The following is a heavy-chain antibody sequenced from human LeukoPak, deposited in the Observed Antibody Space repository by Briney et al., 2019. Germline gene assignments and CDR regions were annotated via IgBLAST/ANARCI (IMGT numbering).Heavy chain of an antibody. J-gene: IGHJ4*02. Sequence: PGGSLRLSCAASGFTFSSYAMSWVRQAPGKGLEWVSAISGSGGSTYYADSVKGRFTISRDNSKNTLYLQMNSLRAEDTAVYYCVKDLSPRLSPQYYFDYWGQGTLVTVSS. CDR3: VKDLSPRLSPQYYFDY. D-gene: IGHD3-16*02. V-gene: IGHV3-23*01. CDR1: GFTFSSYA. CDR2: ISGSGGST.